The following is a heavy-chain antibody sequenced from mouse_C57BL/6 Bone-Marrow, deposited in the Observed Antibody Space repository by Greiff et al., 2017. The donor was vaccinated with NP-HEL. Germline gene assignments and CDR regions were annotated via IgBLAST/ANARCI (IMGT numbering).Heavy chain of an antibody. J-gene: IGHJ3*01. V-gene: IGHV5-9-1*02. Sequence: EVKLMESGEGLVKPGGSLKLSCAASGFTFSSYAMSWVRQTPEKRLEWVAYISSGGDYIYYADTVKGRFTISRDNARNTLYLQMSSLKSEDTAMYYCTSLLGQAWFAYWGQGTLVTVSA. CDR3: TSLLGQAWFAY. CDR1: GFTFSSYA. CDR2: ISSGGDYI. D-gene: IGHD4-1*01.